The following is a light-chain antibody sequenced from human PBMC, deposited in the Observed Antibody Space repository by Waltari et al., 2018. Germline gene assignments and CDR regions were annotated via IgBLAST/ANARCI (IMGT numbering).Light chain of an antibody. J-gene: IGKJ1*01. CDR3: QNHERLPAT. V-gene: IGKV3-20*01. CDR2: AAS. Sequence: EVVLTQSPGTLSLSPGERATLSCRASPSIGKYLVWYQQRPGQAPRLLIYAASTRATGIPDRFSGSGYGTDFSLTISRLEPEDFAVYYCQNHERLPATFGQGTKVEIK. CDR1: PSIGKY.